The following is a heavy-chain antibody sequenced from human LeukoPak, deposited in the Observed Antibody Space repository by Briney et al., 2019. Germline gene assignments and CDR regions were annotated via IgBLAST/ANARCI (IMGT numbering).Heavy chain of an antibody. Sequence: GGSLRLSCAASGFTFSDYYMSWIRQAPGKGLEWVSYISSSSSYTNYADSVKGRFTISRDNAKNSLYLQMNSLRAEDTAVYYCAREPYYYDSSGYYYVMGDFDYWGQGTLVTVSS. V-gene: IGHV3-11*06. CDR1: GFTFSDYY. J-gene: IGHJ4*02. CDR3: AREPYYYDSSGYYYVMGDFDY. D-gene: IGHD3-22*01. CDR2: ISSSSSYT.